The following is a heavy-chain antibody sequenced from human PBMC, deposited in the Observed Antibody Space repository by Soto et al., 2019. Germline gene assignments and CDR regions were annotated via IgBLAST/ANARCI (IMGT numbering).Heavy chain of an antibody. V-gene: IGHV3-23*01. D-gene: IGHD6-19*01. CDR3: AKDLSVYSSVRLHGMDV. Sequence: GGSLRLSCAASGFTFSSYAMSWVRQAPGKGLEWVSAISGSGGSTYYADSVKGRFTISRDNSKNTLYLQMNSLRAEDTAVYYCAKDLSVYSSVRLHGMDVWGQGTTVTVSS. J-gene: IGHJ6*02. CDR2: ISGSGGST. CDR1: GFTFSSYA.